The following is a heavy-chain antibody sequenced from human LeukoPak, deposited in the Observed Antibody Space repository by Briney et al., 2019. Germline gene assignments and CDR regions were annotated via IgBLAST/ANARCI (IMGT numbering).Heavy chain of an antibody. CDR3: ARQESDFDY. CDR1: GYSISSGYY. CDR2: IYHSGST. Sequence: SETLSLTCAVSGYSISSGYYWGWIRQPPGKGLEWIGSIYHSGSTYYNPSLKSRVTISVGTSKNQFSLKLSSVTAADTAVYYCARQESDFDYWGQGTLVTVSS. D-gene: IGHD3-10*01. V-gene: IGHV4-38-2*01. J-gene: IGHJ4*02.